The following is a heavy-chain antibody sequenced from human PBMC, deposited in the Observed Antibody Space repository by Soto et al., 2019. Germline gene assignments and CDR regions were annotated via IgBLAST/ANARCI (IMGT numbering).Heavy chain of an antibody. CDR3: ARDKITGLFDY. J-gene: IGHJ4*02. D-gene: IGHD2-8*02. Sequence: SETLSLTCAVYGGSFSGYYWTWIRQPPGTGLEWIGEINHSGSTNYNPSLKSRVTISVDTTKNQFSLKLTSVTAADTAVYYCARDKITGLFDYWCEGTLVT. CDR1: GGSFSGYY. V-gene: IGHV4-34*01. CDR2: INHSGST.